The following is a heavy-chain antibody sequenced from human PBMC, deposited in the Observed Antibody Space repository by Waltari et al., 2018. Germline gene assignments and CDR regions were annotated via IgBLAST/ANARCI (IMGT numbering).Heavy chain of an antibody. Sequence: QVQLQESGPGLVKPSQTLSLTCTVSGGSISRGSYYWSWIRQPAGKGLEWIGRIYTSGSTNYNPSLKSRVTISVDTSKNQFSLKLSSVTAADTAVYYCARDGFRVTTSYYYYMDVWGKGTTVTVSS. CDR3: ARDGFRVTTSYYYYMDV. CDR2: IYTSGST. V-gene: IGHV4-61*02. CDR1: GGSISRGSYY. J-gene: IGHJ6*03. D-gene: IGHD4-4*01.